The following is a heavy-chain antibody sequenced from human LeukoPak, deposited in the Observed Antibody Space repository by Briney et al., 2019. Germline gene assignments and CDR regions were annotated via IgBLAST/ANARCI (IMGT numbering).Heavy chain of an antibody. J-gene: IGHJ4*02. CDR2: ISYDGSNI. CDR1: GFTFSSYA. CDR3: ARDWDDVSSSWSYFDY. V-gene: IGHV3-30*04. D-gene: IGHD6-13*01. Sequence: GRSLRLSCAASGFTFSSYAMHWVRQAPGKGLEGVAVISYDGSNIYYADSVKGRFTISRDNSKNTLYLQMKSLRAEDTAVYYCARDWDDVSSSWSYFDYWGQGTLVTVSS.